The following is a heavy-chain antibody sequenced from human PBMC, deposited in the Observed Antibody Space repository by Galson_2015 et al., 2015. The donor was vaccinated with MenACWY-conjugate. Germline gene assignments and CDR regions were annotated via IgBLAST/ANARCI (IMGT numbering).Heavy chain of an antibody. D-gene: IGHD6-13*01. CDR1: GGSFSGNY. J-gene: IGHJ4*02. Sequence: ATLSLTCAVHGGSFSGNYWSWLRQTPGKGLEWIGEINRSGITNYNPSLSSRATISADTSKNQLSLKLTSVTAADTAMYYCARLAFVSGWYYFDYWGQGTQVTVSS. V-gene: IGHV4-34*01. CDR2: INRSGIT. CDR3: ARLAFVSGWYYFDY.